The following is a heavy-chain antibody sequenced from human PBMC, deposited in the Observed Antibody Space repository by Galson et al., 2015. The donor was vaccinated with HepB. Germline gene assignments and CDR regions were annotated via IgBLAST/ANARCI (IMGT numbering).Heavy chain of an antibody. D-gene: IGHD1-26*01. CDR1: GDSISTSLYY. CDR3: ARPLVLNGRFYPGVGPFHI. V-gene: IGHV4-39*01. Sequence: SETLSLTCTVSGDSISTSLYYWGWIRQGPGKDLEWIGSIYYGGTTYYSPSFRSRVAMSADTSKNQLSLTLTSVTAADTAVSYCARPLVLNGRFYPGVGPFHIWGQGTMVTVS. J-gene: IGHJ3*02. CDR2: IYYGGTT.